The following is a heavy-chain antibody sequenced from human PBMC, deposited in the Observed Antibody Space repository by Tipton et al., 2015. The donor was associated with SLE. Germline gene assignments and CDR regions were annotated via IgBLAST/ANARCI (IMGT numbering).Heavy chain of an antibody. V-gene: IGHV4-61*02. D-gene: IGHD6-13*01. Sequence: TLSLTCTVSGGSISSSSYYWSWIRQPAGKGLEWIGRIYTSGSTNYNPSLKSRVTISVDTSKNQFSLKLSSVTAADTAVYYCARESWSSSWYYYGMDVWGQGTTVTVSS. CDR1: GGSISSSSYY. J-gene: IGHJ6*02. CDR3: ARESWSSSWYYYGMDV. CDR2: IYTSGST.